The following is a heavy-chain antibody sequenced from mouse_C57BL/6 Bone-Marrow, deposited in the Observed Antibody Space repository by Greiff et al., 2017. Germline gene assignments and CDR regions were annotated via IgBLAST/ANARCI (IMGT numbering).Heavy chain of an antibody. CDR3: ARGGVVATNYFDY. V-gene: IGHV5-6*02. Sequence: EVMLVESGGDLVKPGGSLKLSCAASGFTFSSYGMSWVRQTPDKRLEWVATISSGGSYTYYPDSVKGRFTISRDNAKNTLDLQMSSLKSEDKAMYYGARGGVVATNYFDYWGQGTTLTVSS. CDR1: GFTFSSYG. D-gene: IGHD1-1*01. CDR2: ISSGGSYT. J-gene: IGHJ2*01.